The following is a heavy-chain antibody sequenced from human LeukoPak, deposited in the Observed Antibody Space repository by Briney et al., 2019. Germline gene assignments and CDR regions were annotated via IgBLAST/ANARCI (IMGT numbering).Heavy chain of an antibody. Sequence: PGGSLRLSCAASGFTFSSYEMNWVRQAPGKGLEWVSYISSSGSTIYYADSVKGRFTISRDNAKNSLYLQMNSLRAEDTAVYYCARGALDSSGWRDRDYWGQGTLVTVSS. J-gene: IGHJ4*02. D-gene: IGHD6-19*01. CDR1: GFTFSSYE. V-gene: IGHV3-48*03. CDR3: ARGALDSSGWRDRDY. CDR2: ISSSGSTI.